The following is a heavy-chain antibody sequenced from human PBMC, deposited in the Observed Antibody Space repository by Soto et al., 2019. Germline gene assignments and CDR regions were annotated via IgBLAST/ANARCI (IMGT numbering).Heavy chain of an antibody. Sequence: SQTLSLTCAISGDSVSSNSAAWNWIRQSPSRGLEWLGRTYYRSKWYNDYAVSVKSRIGINPDTSKNQFSLQLNSVTPEDTAVYYCARVGLAFGSGYYYGMDVWGQGTTVTVSS. CDR2: TYYRSKWYN. D-gene: IGHD5-12*01. V-gene: IGHV6-1*01. CDR1: GDSVSSNSAA. CDR3: ARVGLAFGSGYYYGMDV. J-gene: IGHJ6*02.